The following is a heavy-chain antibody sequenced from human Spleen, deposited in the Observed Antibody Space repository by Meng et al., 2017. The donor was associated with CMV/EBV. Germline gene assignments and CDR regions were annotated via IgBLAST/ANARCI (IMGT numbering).Heavy chain of an antibody. Sequence: GESLKISCAASGFAFSTDAMTWVRQAPGKGLEWVSVIYSGGSATYHADSVKGRFNISRDNSKNMVYLHMNSLRADDTARYYCARLGSYTYYTYGMDVWGQGTTVTVSS. J-gene: IGHJ6*02. D-gene: IGHD1-26*01. CDR3: ARLGSYTYYTYGMDV. CDR1: GFAFSTDA. V-gene: IGHV3-23*03. CDR2: IYSGGSAT.